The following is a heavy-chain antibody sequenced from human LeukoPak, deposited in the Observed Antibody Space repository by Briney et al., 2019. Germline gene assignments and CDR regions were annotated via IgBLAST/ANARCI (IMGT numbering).Heavy chain of an antibody. D-gene: IGHD4-11*01. V-gene: IGHV4-61*02. CDR2: IYTSGST. Sequence: SQTLSLTCTVSGGSISSGSYYWSWIRQPAGKGLEWIGRIYTSGSTNYNPSLKSRVTISVDTSKNQFSLKLNSVTAADTAVYYCARGLITVDGMDVWDQGTTVTVSS. J-gene: IGHJ6*02. CDR1: GGSISSGSYY. CDR3: ARGLITVDGMDV.